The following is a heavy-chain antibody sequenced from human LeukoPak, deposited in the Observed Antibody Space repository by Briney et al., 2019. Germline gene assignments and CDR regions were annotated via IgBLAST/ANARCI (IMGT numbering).Heavy chain of an antibody. CDR3: AKGLGKATVTPLGY. CDR2: VYGGGNT. CDR1: GFTVANDR. Sequence: GGSLRLSCAASGFTVANDRMSWVRQPPGKGLEWVSTVYGGGNTAYTDSVKGRFTMSRDNSKNTLYLQMDSLRAEDTAVYYCAKGLGKATVTPLGYWGQGTLVTVSS. J-gene: IGHJ4*02. D-gene: IGHD4-11*01. V-gene: IGHV3-53*01.